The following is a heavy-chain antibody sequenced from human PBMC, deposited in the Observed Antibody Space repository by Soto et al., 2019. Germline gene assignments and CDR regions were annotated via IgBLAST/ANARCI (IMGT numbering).Heavy chain of an antibody. CDR2: ISGYNCDT. Sequence: QVQLVQSGAEVKKPGASVKVSCKASGYTFNTYSISWVRQAPGQGLEWMGWISGYNCDTHYAQKFQGRVTMTTDTSTSTAYMELGSLRSDDTAMYYCARENVLSYVDTAMVDYFDYWGQGTLVTVSS. CDR1: GYTFNTYS. V-gene: IGHV1-18*01. J-gene: IGHJ4*02. CDR3: ARENVLSYVDTAMVDYFDY. D-gene: IGHD5-18*01.